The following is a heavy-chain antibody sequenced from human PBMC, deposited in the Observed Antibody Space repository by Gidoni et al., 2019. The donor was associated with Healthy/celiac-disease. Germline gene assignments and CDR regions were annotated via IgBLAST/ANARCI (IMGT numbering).Heavy chain of an antibody. CDR2: IRSKSYGGTT. D-gene: IGHD2-21*02. CDR1: GFTFGDYA. J-gene: IGHJ6*02. Sequence: EVKLVESGGGWVKPGRSLRLSCPASGFTFGDYAMSGFRQAPGKGLEWVGFIRSKSYGGTTEYAASVKGRFTISRDDSKSIAYLQMNSLKTEDTAVYYCTRAEVTKPHYYYYYGMDVWGQGTTVTVSS. CDR3: TRAEVTKPHYYYYYGMDV. V-gene: IGHV3-49*05.